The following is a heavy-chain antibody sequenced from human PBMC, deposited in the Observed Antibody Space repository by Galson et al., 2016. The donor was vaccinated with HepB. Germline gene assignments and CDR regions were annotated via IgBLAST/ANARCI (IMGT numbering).Heavy chain of an antibody. J-gene: IGHJ4*02. Sequence: QSGAEVKKPGESLKISCKGSGYSFTSYWIGWVRQMPGKGLEWMGIIYPGDSDTKYSPSFQGQVTFSADKSTNTAYLQWSSLKASDTAIYYCARRASYDFWYGIHDYWGQRTQVTVSS. CDR2: IYPGDSDT. V-gene: IGHV5-51*01. CDR3: ARRASYDFWYGIHDY. CDR1: GYSFTSYW. D-gene: IGHD3-3*01.